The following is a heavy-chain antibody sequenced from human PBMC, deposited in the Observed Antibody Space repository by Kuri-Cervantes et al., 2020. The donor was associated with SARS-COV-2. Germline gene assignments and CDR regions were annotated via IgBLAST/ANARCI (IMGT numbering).Heavy chain of an antibody. D-gene: IGHD1-26*01. CDR1: GGSTSSQSYY. Sequence: SETLSLTCTVSGGSTSSQSYYWGWIRQPPGKGLEWIGSVYYSGTTYYNPSLKSRVTISLDTSKNQLSLNLNSVTAADTAVYYCARHDRADSGSLRGRGYYYYYYMDVWGKGTTVTVSS. V-gene: IGHV4-39*01. J-gene: IGHJ6*03. CDR2: VYYSGTT. CDR3: ARHDRADSGSLRGRGYYYYYYMDV.